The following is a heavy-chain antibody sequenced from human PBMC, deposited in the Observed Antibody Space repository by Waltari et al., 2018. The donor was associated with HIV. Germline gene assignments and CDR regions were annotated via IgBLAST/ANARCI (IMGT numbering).Heavy chain of an antibody. Sequence: VQLMDSAGGMVHPEGSLLLACPASGCTLANWCLSWVRQTQGKGLEWVAYIKDDGSEKYYMGSVKGRFTISRDNAKNSMFLQMNSLRAEDTAVYYCARIGTFPHNYAIDFWGQGTTVTVSS. CDR3: ARIGTFPHNYAIDF. J-gene: IGHJ6*02. V-gene: IGHV3-7*01. CDR1: GCTLANWC. D-gene: IGHD1-26*01. CDR2: IKDDGSEK.